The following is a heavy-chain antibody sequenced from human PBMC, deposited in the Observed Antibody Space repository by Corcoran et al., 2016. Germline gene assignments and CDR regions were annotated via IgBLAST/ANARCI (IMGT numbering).Heavy chain of an antibody. CDR2: IDWDDDK. D-gene: IGHD1-26*01. J-gene: IGHJ3*02. CDR1: GFSLSTSGMR. Sequence: QVTLKESGPALVKPTQTLTLTCTFSGFSLSTSGMRVSWIRQPPGKALEWLARIDWDDDKFYSTSLKTRLTISKDTYKNQVVLTMTNMDPVDTATYYCARSRGSYDAFDIWGQGTMVTVSS. V-gene: IGHV2-70*04. CDR3: ARSRGSYDAFDI.